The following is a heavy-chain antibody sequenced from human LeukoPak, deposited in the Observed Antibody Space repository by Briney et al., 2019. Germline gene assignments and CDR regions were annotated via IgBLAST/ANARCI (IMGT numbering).Heavy chain of an antibody. Sequence: PGGSLRLSCAGSGFTFHTYGMHWVRQAQGKGLEWVAYISYDESKGYYTDSVKGRFTISRDNSKNILFLQMNTLRVEDTGVYYCAKDSTRDYGYYGMPESWGQGTLVSVS. CDR1: GFTFHTYG. CDR2: ISYDESKG. CDR3: AKDSTRDYGYYGMPES. V-gene: IGHV3-30*18. J-gene: IGHJ4*02. D-gene: IGHD4-17*01.